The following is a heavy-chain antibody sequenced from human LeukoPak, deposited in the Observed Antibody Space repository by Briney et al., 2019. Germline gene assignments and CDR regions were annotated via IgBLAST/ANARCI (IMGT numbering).Heavy chain of an antibody. CDR1: GFTFSSYG. J-gene: IGHJ5*02. CDR2: ISYDGSNK. D-gene: IGHD3-10*01. Sequence: GGSLRLSCAASGFTFSSYGMHWVRQAPGKGLEWVAVISYDGSNKYYADSVKGRFTISRDNSKNTLYLQMNSLRAEDTAVYYCAKPYYYGSGSTNWFDPWGQGTLVTVSS. V-gene: IGHV3-30*18. CDR3: AKPYYYGSGSTNWFDP.